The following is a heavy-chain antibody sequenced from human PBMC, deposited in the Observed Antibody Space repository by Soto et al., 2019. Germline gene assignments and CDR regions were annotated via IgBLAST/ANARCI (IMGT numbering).Heavy chain of an antibody. CDR2: ISSNSSNV. CDR1: GFTFSSYT. CDR3: AKGTYYHDSSGYYVFDY. J-gene: IGHJ4*02. Sequence: GGSLRLSCAASGFTFSSYTMNWVRQAPGKGLEWVSSISSNSSNVHYADSAEGRLINSRDNTKNTLFLQMNSLRAEDTAVYYCAKGTYYHDSSGYYVFDYWGQGTLVTVSS. D-gene: IGHD3-22*01. V-gene: IGHV3-21*01.